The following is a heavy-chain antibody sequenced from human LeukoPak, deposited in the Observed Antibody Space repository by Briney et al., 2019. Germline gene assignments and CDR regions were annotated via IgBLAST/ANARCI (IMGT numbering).Heavy chain of an antibody. CDR2: IWYDGSNK. D-gene: IGHD2-15*01. J-gene: IGHJ4*02. CDR1: GFTFSSCG. Sequence: GGSLRLSCAASGFTFSSCGMHWVRRAPGKGLEWVAVIWYDGSNKYYADSVKGRFTISRDNSKTTLYLQMNSLRAEDTAVYYCATGSGGSYNYWGQGTLVTVSS. CDR3: ATGSGGSYNY. V-gene: IGHV3-33*01.